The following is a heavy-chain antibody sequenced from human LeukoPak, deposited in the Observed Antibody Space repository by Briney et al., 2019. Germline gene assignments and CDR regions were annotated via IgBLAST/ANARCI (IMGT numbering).Heavy chain of an antibody. D-gene: IGHD6-13*01. CDR1: GYTFTSYG. J-gene: IGHJ6*03. V-gene: IGHV1-18*01. Sequence: GASVKVSCKASGYTFTSYGISWVRQAPGQGLEWMGWISAYNGNTNYAQKLQGRVTMTTDTSTSTAYMELRSLRSEDTAVYYCARAPSSAAAAKRGYYYYMDVWGKGTTVTVSS. CDR2: ISAYNGNT. CDR3: ARAPSSAAAAKRGYYYYMDV.